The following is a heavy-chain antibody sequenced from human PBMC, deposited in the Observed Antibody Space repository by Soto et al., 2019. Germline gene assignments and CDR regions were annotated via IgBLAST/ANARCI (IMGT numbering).Heavy chain of an antibody. CDR3: AKGDNLGPKTGYAFDP. Sequence: SQTLSLTCAISGDSVSSNTASWNWVRQSPSRGLEWLGRTYSRSKWYNDYAVSVKSRIIINPDTSKNQFSLQLNSVTPEDTAVYYCAKGDNLGPKTGYAFDPWGQGNLATVSS. D-gene: IGHD5-12*01. J-gene: IGHJ5*02. CDR2: TYSRSKWYN. V-gene: IGHV6-1*01. CDR1: GDSVSSNTAS.